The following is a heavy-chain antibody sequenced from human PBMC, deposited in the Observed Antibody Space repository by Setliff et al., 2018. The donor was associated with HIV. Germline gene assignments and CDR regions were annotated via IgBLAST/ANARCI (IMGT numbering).Heavy chain of an antibody. D-gene: IGHD3-3*02. CDR2: ITHDGSSK. J-gene: IGHJ3*02. Sequence: GGSLRLSCAASGFTFSSYTMHWVRQAPGKGLEWVAVITHDGSSKYYADSVKGRFTISRDNSKNTLYLQMNSPRADDTAVYYCARDLHFAFDIWGQGTMVTVSS. CDR3: ARDLHFAFDI. V-gene: IGHV3-30*01. CDR1: GFTFSSYT.